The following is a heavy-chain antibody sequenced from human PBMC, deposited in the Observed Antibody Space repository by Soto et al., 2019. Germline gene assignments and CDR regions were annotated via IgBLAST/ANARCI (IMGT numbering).Heavy chain of an antibody. D-gene: IGHD6-13*01. J-gene: IGHJ4*02. Sequence: GSLRLSCEASGFTFSSYAMSWVRQAPGKGLEWVSSITGSGGSTYYADPVKGRFTISRDNSKNTLYLQMNSLRAEDTAVYYCEKGRMGSYGRLAAAGAFDYWGQGTLVTVSS. V-gene: IGHV3-23*01. CDR1: GFTFSSYA. CDR2: ITGSGGST. CDR3: EKGRMGSYGRLAAAGAFDY.